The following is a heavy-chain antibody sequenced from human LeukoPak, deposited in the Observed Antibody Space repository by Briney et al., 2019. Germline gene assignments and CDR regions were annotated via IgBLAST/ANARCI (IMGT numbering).Heavy chain of an antibody. CDR1: GFSFSNYA. CDR3: AKRRPTVITMDYFDY. CDR2: ISGGTGTP. Sequence: SGGSLRLSCAASGFSFSNYAMSWVRQAPGKGLEWVSGISGGTGTPFYADSVKGRFTISRDNSKNTLYLQMSSLRGEDTAVYYCAKRRPTVITMDYFDYWGQGTLVTVSS. V-gene: IGHV3-23*01. J-gene: IGHJ4*02. D-gene: IGHD4-17*01.